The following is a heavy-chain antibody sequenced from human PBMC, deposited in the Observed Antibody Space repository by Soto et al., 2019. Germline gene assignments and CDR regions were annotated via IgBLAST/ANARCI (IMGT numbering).Heavy chain of an antibody. Sequence: GSLRLSCGAFGFTFSSYSMNWVRQAPGKGLEWVSSISSSSSYIYYADSVKGRFTISRDNAKNSLYLQMNSLRAEDTAVYYCARAELQSFDYWGPGTLVTVSS. J-gene: IGHJ4*02. D-gene: IGHD1-26*01. CDR1: GFTFSSYS. CDR3: ARAELQSFDY. V-gene: IGHV3-21*01. CDR2: ISSSSSYI.